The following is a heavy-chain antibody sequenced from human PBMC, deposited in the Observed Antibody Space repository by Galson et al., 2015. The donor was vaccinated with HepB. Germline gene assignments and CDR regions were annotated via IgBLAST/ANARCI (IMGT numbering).Heavy chain of an antibody. D-gene: IGHD6-13*01. J-gene: IGHJ3*01. CDR1: GYSFNNYA. CDR3: ARDLAAETTYAFDF. Sequence: SVKVSCKASGYSFNNYAITWVRQAPGQGLQWMGWISGYNGRAMYAQEFQDRVTLTIDTSTTIASMEVNRLTSDDTAMYYCARDLAAETTYAFDFWGRGTMVPVTS. V-gene: IGHV1-18*01. CDR2: ISGYNGRA.